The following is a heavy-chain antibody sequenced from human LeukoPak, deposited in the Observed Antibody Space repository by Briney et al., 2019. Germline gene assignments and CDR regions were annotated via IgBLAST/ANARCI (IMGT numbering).Heavy chain of an antibody. V-gene: IGHV3-7*01. CDR2: IKQDGSEK. Sequence: GGSLRLSCAASGFTFSSYWMSWVRQAPGKGLEWVANIKQDGSEKYYVDSVKGRFAISRDNAKNSLYLQMDSLRAEDTAVYYCARDPFITIFGVVPTYFDYWGQGTLVTVSS. CDR3: ARDPFITIFGVVPTYFDY. CDR1: GFTFSSYW. D-gene: IGHD3-3*01. J-gene: IGHJ4*02.